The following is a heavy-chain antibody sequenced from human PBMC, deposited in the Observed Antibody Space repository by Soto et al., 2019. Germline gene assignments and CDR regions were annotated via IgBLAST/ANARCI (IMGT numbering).Heavy chain of an antibody. V-gene: IGHV4-59*01. CDR2: IYYSGST. CDR1: GGSISSYY. CDR3: ARDSSWPYYYYGMDV. D-gene: IGHD6-13*01. J-gene: IGHJ6*02. Sequence: SETLSLTCTVSGGSISSYYWIWIRQPTGKGLEWIGYIYYSGSTNYNPSLKSRVTISVDTSKNQFSLKLSSVTAADTAVYYCARDSSWPYYYYGMDVWGQGTTVTVSS.